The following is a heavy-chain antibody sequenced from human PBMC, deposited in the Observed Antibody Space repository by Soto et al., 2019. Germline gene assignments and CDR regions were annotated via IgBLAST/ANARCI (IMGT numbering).Heavy chain of an antibody. V-gene: IGHV3-30-3*01. CDR2: ISYDGSNK. CDR1: GFTFSSFA. J-gene: IGHJ4*02. Sequence: QVQLVESGGGVVQPGRSLRLSCAASGFTFSSFAMHWVRQAPGKGLEWVAVISYDGSNKDYGDSVKGRFTISRDNSKNTLYLQMNSLRTEDTAVYYCASTLVPSSPRPYWGQGTLVTVSS. D-gene: IGHD2-2*01. CDR3: ASTLVPSSPRPY.